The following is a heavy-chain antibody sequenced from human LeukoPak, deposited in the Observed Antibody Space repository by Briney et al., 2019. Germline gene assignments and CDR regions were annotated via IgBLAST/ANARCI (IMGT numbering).Heavy chain of an antibody. CDR2: INPSGGST. CDR1: GYTFTSYY. V-gene: IGHV1-46*01. Sequence: ASVKVSCKASGYTFTSYYMHWVRQAPGQGLEWMGIINPSGGSTSYAQKYQGRVTMTRDTSTSTVYMELSSLRSEDTAVYYCARTEVSDFWSGPTPYYYYYMDVWGKGTTVTVS. J-gene: IGHJ6*03. CDR3: ARTEVSDFWSGPTPYYYYYMDV. D-gene: IGHD3-3*01.